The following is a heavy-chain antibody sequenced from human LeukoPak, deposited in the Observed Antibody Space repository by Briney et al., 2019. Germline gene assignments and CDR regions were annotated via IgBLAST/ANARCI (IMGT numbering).Heavy chain of an antibody. CDR1: GFTFNNYA. V-gene: IGHV3-23*01. Sequence: GGSLRLSYVASGFTFNNYAMNWVRQAPGKGLEWISSVSGIGGTTYSADSVKGRFTISRDNSKNTLYLQMNSLRAEDTAVYYCARDQRYYDFWSGYLPGYWGQGTLVTVSS. J-gene: IGHJ4*02. CDR3: ARDQRYYDFWSGYLPGY. CDR2: VSGIGGTT. D-gene: IGHD3-3*01.